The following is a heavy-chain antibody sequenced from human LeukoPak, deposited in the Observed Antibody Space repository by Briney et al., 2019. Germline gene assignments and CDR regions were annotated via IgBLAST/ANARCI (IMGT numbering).Heavy chain of an antibody. CDR2: IYYSGST. V-gene: IGHV4-59*01. D-gene: IGHD6-19*01. CDR3: ARGEAVAGKNFDY. Sequence: SETLSLTCTVSGGSISSYYWSWIRQPPGKGLEWIGYIYYSGSTNYNPSLKSRVTISVDTSKNQFSLKLSSVTAADTAVYYCARGEAVAGKNFDYWGQGNPGHRLL. J-gene: IGHJ4*02. CDR1: GGSISSYY.